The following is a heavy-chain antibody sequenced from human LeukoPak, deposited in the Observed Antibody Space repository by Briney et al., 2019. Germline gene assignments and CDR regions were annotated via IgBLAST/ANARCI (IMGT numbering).Heavy chain of an antibody. CDR1: GGSISSYY. D-gene: IGHD6-19*01. CDR2: IYYSGIT. Sequence: SETLSLTCTVSGGSISSYYWSWIRQPPGKGLEWIGYIYYSGITNYNPSLKSRVTISVDTSKNQLSLKVTSVTAAGTAVYYCARDSSAWKGYFDYWGQGTLVTVSS. V-gene: IGHV4-59*01. CDR3: ARDSSAWKGYFDY. J-gene: IGHJ4*02.